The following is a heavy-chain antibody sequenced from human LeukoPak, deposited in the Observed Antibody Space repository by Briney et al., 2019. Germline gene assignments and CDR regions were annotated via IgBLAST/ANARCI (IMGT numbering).Heavy chain of an antibody. CDR3: AKDDYEDFDY. J-gene: IGHJ4*02. CDR1: GFTFSDYW. V-gene: IGHV3-30*02. Sequence: PGGSLRLPCAASGFTFSDYWMHWVRQAPGKGLEWVAFIRYDGSNKYYADSVKGRFTISRDNSKNTLYLQMNSLRAEDTAVYCCAKDDYEDFDYWGQGTLVTVSS. CDR2: IRYDGSNK. D-gene: IGHD4-17*01.